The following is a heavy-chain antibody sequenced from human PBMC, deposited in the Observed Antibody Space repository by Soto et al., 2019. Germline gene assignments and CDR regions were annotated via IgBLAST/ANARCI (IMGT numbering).Heavy chain of an antibody. CDR3: ARDKVLRFSSYYYGMDV. V-gene: IGHV1-3*01. Sequence: RASVKVSCKASGYTFTGYAMHWVRQAPGQRLEWMGWINAGNGNTKYSQKFQGRVTITRDTSASTAYMELSSLRSEDTAVYYCARDKVLRFSSYYYGMDVWGQGTTVTVSS. J-gene: IGHJ6*02. D-gene: IGHD3-3*01. CDR1: GYTFTGYA. CDR2: INAGNGNT.